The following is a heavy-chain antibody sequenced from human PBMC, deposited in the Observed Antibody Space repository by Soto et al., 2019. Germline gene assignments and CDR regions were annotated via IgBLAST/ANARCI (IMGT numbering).Heavy chain of an antibody. Sequence: ASVKVSCKASGGTFSSYAISWVRQAPGQGLEWMGGIIPIFGTANYAQKFQGRVTITADESTSTAYMELSSLRSEDTAVYYCARYRAIVVVIPAPFDYYYGMDVWGQGTTVTVSS. CDR3: ARYRAIVVVIPAPFDYYYGMDV. CDR2: IIPIFGTA. CDR1: GGTFSSYA. J-gene: IGHJ6*02. D-gene: IGHD3-22*01. V-gene: IGHV1-69*13.